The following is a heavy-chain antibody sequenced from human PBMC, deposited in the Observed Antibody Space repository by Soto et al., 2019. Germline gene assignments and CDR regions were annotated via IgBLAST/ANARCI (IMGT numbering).Heavy chain of an antibody. Sequence: ASVKVSCKASGYTFTSYGISWVRQAPGQGLEWMGWISAYNGNTNYAQKFQGRVTMTEDTSTDTAYMELSSLRSGDTAVYYCAIRNSGSYYDAFDIWGQGTMVTVSS. J-gene: IGHJ3*02. D-gene: IGHD1-26*01. V-gene: IGHV1-18*01. CDR1: GYTFTSYG. CDR3: AIRNSGSYYDAFDI. CDR2: ISAYNGNT.